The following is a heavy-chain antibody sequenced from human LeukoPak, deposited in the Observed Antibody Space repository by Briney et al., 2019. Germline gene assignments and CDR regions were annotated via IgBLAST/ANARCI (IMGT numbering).Heavy chain of an antibody. D-gene: IGHD7-27*01. CDR3: ARAPGVNDRNWFDP. J-gene: IGHJ5*02. CDR1: GYTFTGYY. V-gene: IGHV1-2*02. Sequence: ASVKVSCKASGYTFTGYYMHWVRQAPGQGLEWMGWINPNSGGTNYAQKFQGRVTMTRDTSISTAYMELSRLRSDDTAVYYCARAPGVNDRNWFDPWGQGTLVTVSS. CDR2: INPNSGGT.